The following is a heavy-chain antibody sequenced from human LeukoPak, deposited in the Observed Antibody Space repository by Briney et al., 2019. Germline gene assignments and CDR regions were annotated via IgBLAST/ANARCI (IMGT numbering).Heavy chain of an antibody. J-gene: IGHJ4*02. Sequence: PAGTLTLTCTDSGGFICRDCMACIRQPAGKGLQLIGRIYTSGGTVYNPSLKSRVTISVDASKNQFSLKLSSLTAAVTTVYYCARGVVFYGTSVRAYSFDYWGQGTLVTV. CDR1: GGFICRDC. D-gene: IGHD2/OR15-2a*01. CDR3: ARGVVFYGTSVRAYSFDY. V-gene: IGHV4-4*07. CDR2: IYTSGGT.